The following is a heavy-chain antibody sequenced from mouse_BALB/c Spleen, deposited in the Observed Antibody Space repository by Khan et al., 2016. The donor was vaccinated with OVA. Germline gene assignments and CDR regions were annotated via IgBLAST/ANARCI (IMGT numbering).Heavy chain of an antibody. CDR1: GYSFTTYY. V-gene: IGHV1S135*01. CDR3: TILGLNNWFAY. CDR2: TDPFNGNT. J-gene: IGHJ3*01. Sequence: VQLKQSGPELMMPGASVNISCRASGYSFTTYYIHWVKESPGKSLEWIGYTDPFNGNTNNNRKFKDKATLTVDKSSSTAYMNLSSLTSEDSAVFYFTILGLNNWFAYWGQGTLVTVSA. D-gene: IGHD4-1*01.